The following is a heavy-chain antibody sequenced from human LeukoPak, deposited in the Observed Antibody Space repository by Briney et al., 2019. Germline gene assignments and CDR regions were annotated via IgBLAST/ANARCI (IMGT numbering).Heavy chain of an antibody. V-gene: IGHV3-30*02. CDR2: IRYDGSNK. CDR3: AKDGGYSYGEKTPYFDY. D-gene: IGHD5-18*01. J-gene: IGHJ4*02. Sequence: PGGSLRLSCAASGFTFSSYGMHWVRQAPGKGLEWVALIRYDGSNKYYADSVKGRFTISRDNSKNTLYLQMNSLRAEGTAVYYCAKDGGYSYGEKTPYFDYWGQGTLVTVSS. CDR1: GFTFSSYG.